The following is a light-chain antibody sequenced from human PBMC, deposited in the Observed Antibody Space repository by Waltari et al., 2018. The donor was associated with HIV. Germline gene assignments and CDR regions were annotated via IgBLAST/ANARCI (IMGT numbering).Light chain of an antibody. CDR2: VHD. J-gene: IGLJ2*01. CDR3: QSYDSGLNGPV. Sequence: QSVLTQPPSVSGAPGQRVIISCTGYTSNIGANYDVHWYLHLPGSAPKLLMVVHDNRPSGVPARFSGSKSGASASLAITKLQAEDEAVYYCQSYDSGLNGPVFGGGTKLTVL. CDR1: TSNIGANYD. V-gene: IGLV1-40*01.